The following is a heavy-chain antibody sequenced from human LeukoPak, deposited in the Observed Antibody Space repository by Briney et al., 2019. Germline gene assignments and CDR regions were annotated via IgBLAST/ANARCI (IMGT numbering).Heavy chain of an antibody. V-gene: IGHV4-61*09. J-gene: IGHJ6*04. Sequence: SETLTLTCTVSGDSLTSGSRYWSWIRQPAGKGLEWIGHFYSSTRTTYNPSLESRVTISGDTAKNQFSLKLDSVTAADTAVYFCARCMSELDYGDYAYYYHMDIWGKGTTVTVSS. CDR3: ARCMSELDYGDYAYYYHMDI. D-gene: IGHD4-17*01. CDR2: FYSSTRT. CDR1: GDSLTSGSRY.